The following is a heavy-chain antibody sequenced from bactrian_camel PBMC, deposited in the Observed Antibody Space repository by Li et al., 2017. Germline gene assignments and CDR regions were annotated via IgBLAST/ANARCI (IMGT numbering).Heavy chain of an antibody. V-gene: IGHV3S1*01. J-gene: IGHJ4*01. D-gene: IGHD3*01. Sequence: VQLVESGGGSVQFGGSLNLSCVALSGYSYSTYCMAWFRQDPGKDRRGVALITGDGKRGYADDVKGRFTISKDYAKSILYLQMNSLKPEDTAMYYCTKDRSYGTRNWAQSTRGQGTQVTVS. CDR1: GYSYSTYC. CDR2: ITGDGKR. CDR3: TKDRSYGTRNWAQST.